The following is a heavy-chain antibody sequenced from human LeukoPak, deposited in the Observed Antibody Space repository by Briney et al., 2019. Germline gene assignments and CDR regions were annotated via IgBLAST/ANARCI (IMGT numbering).Heavy chain of an antibody. Sequence: GRSLRLSCAASGFTFSSYGMHWVRQAPGKGLEWVSSISSSSSYIYYADSVKGRFTISRDNAKNSLYLQMNSLRAEDTAVYYCATLSGSYYRDYWGQGTLVTVSS. CDR1: GFTFSSYG. D-gene: IGHD1-26*01. J-gene: IGHJ4*02. V-gene: IGHV3-21*01. CDR2: ISSSSSYI. CDR3: ATLSGSYYRDY.